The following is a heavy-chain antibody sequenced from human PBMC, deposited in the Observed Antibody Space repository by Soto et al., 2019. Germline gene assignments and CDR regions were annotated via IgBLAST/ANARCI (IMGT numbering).Heavy chain of an antibody. D-gene: IGHD2-2*01. CDR3: AREDRDRETGLVPAAIDGMDV. J-gene: IGHJ6*02. CDR2: IIPIFGIA. Sequence: QVQLVQSGAEVKKPGSSVKVSCKASGGTFSRYSITWVRQAPGHGLEWIGRIIPIFGIASYAQKFQGRVTISADESTSTAYRELSSLRSDDTAVYYCAREDRDRETGLVPAAIDGMDVWGQGPTVTVSS. V-gene: IGHV1-69*08. CDR1: GGTFSRYS.